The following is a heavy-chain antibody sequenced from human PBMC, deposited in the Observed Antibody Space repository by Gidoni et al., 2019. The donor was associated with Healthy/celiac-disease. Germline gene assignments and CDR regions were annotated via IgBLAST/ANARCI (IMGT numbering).Heavy chain of an antibody. D-gene: IGHD3-10*01. V-gene: IGHV3-21*01. CDR1: GFTFSSYS. CDR2: ISSSSSYI. Sequence: EVQLVESGGGLVKPGGSLRLSCAASGFTFSSYSMNWVRQAPGKGLEWVSSISSSSSYIYYADSVKGRFTISRDNAKNSLYLQMNSLRAEDTAVYYCARDGGDYGSGSSWGQGTLVTVSS. J-gene: IGHJ4*02. CDR3: ARDGGDYGSGSS.